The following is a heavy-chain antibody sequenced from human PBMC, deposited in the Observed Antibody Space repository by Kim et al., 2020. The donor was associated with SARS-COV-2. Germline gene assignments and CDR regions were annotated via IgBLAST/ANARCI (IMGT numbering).Heavy chain of an antibody. CDR3: ARTSQQLVLDY. Sequence: TSYAQKFRGRATMTRDTSTSNVYMELSSLRSEDTAVYYCARTSQQLVLDYWGQGTLVTVSS. J-gene: IGHJ4*02. V-gene: IGHV1-46*01. CDR2: T. D-gene: IGHD6-13*01.